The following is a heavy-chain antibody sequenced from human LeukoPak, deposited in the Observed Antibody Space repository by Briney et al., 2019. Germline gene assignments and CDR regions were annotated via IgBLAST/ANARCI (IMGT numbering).Heavy chain of an antibody. D-gene: IGHD3-10*01. Sequence: GGSLRLSCAASGFTFDDYGMSWVRQAPGKGLEWVSGIKWNGGSTGYADSVKGRFTISRDNAKNSLYLQMNSLRAEDTALYYCARNSGAGYYFYMDVWGKGTAVTVSS. CDR2: IKWNGGST. CDR1: GFTFDDYG. CDR3: ARNSGAGYYFYMDV. V-gene: IGHV3-20*04. J-gene: IGHJ6*03.